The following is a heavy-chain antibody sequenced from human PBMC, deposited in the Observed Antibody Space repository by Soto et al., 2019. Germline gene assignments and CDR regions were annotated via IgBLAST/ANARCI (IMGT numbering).Heavy chain of an antibody. J-gene: IGHJ5*02. Sequence: QVQLVQSGAEVKKPGSSVKVSCKASGGTFSSYAISWVRQAPGQGLEWMGGIIPIFGTANYAQKFQGRIKITADESTSTAYMELGSRRSEDTAMDYCAADSSGYYPRPNWFDPWGQGTLVTVSS. CDR3: AADSSGYYPRPNWFDP. V-gene: IGHV1-69*12. CDR2: IIPIFGTA. D-gene: IGHD3-22*01. CDR1: GGTFSSYA.